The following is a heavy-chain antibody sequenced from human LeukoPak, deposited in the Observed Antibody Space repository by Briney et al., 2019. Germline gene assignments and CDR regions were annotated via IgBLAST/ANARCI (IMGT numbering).Heavy chain of an antibody. V-gene: IGHV3-30*18. CDR2: ISYDGSNK. CDR1: GFTFSSYG. CDR3: AKGKYSSGSDWFDP. J-gene: IGHJ5*02. Sequence: GRSLRLSCAASGFTFSSYGMHWIRQAPGKALEWVAVISYDGSNKYYADSVKGRFTISRDNSKNTLYLQMNSLRAEDTAVYYCAKGKYSSGSDWFDPWGQGTLVTVSS. D-gene: IGHD6-19*01.